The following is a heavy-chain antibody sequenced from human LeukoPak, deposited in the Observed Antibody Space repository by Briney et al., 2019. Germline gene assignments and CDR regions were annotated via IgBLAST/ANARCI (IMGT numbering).Heavy chain of an antibody. CDR1: GFTFCIFP. CDR3: ARVMSGSGSKYFDY. V-gene: IGHV3-64*01. D-gene: IGHD3-10*01. Sequence: PGGSLRLSCVASGFTFCIFPMHWVRQVPGKGLEYVSAISSTGETSYYANSVKDRFTISRDNSKNTLYLQMGSLRAEDMAVYYCARVMSGSGSKYFDYWGQGTLVTVSS. J-gene: IGHJ4*02. CDR2: ISSTGETS.